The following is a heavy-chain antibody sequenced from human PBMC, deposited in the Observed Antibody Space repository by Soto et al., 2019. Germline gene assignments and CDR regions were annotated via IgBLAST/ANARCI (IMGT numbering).Heavy chain of an antibody. J-gene: IGHJ6*02. CDR2: INPNSGGT. CDR1: GYTFTGYY. Sequence: ASVKVSCKASGYTFTGYYMHWVRQAPGQGLEWMGWINPNSGGTNYAQKFQGWVTMTRDTSISTAYMELSRLRSDDTAVYYCARVPLTIFAVVTPTDYGMDVWCQGPTVTVSS. V-gene: IGHV1-2*04. D-gene: IGHD3-3*01. CDR3: ARVPLTIFAVVTPTDYGMDV.